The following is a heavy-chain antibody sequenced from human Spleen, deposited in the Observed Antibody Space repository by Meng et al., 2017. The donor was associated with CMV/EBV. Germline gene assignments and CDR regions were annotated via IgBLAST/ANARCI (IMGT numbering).Heavy chain of an antibody. CDR3: ARDYVRFYLNLVPSAKGMDV. CDR2: TSYDGSNT. Sequence: GGSLRLSCAASGFTFSNYAMHWVRQAPGKGLEWVAVTSYDGSNTYYADSVKGRFTVSRDNSKNTLYLQMNGLRAGDTAVYYCARDYVRFYLNLVPSAKGMDVWGRGTTVTVSS. J-gene: IGHJ6*02. D-gene: IGHD2/OR15-2a*01. CDR1: GFTFSNYA. V-gene: IGHV3-30*01.